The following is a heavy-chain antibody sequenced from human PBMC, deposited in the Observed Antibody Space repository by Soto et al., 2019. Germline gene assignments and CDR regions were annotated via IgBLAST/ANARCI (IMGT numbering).Heavy chain of an antibody. V-gene: IGHV1-46*01. CDR1: GYTFTSYY. D-gene: IGHD1-1*01. CDR2: INPSGGST. J-gene: IGHJ4*02. CDR3: ARNDKSGLDY. Sequence: ASVKVSCKASGYTFTSYYMHWVRQAPGQGLEWMGFINPSGGSTSYAQRFQGRVTMTRDTSTSTVCMELSSLRSEDTAVYYCARNDKSGLDYWGQGTLVTVSS.